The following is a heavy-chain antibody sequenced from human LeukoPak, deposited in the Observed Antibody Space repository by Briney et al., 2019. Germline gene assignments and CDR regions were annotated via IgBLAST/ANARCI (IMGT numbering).Heavy chain of an antibody. J-gene: IGHJ4*02. V-gene: IGHV4-61*08. Sequence: PSQTLSLTCTVSGGSISTGGYYWSWIRQPPGKGLEWIGYIYYSGSTNYNPSLKSRVTISVDTSKNQFSLKLSSVTAADTAVYYCARVLSGYGFDYWGQGTLVTVSS. CDR3: ARVLSGYGFDY. CDR1: GGSISTGGYY. CDR2: IYYSGST. D-gene: IGHD5-12*01.